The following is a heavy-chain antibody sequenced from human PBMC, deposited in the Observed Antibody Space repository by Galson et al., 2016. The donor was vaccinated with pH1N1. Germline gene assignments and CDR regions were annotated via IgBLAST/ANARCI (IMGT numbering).Heavy chain of an antibody. CDR3: VRPYCGGGTSYPGSG. CDR2: IDPSDSYI. D-gene: IGHD2-15*01. Sequence: QSGAEVKKPGESLRISCETSGYYFSNYWISWVRQMPGKGLEWMGRIDPSDSYINYNPSFEGHVTISVDKSNSTAYLQWASLKTSDTAVYYCVRPYCGGGTSYPGSGWGQGTLVTVSS. J-gene: IGHJ4*02. CDR1: GYYFSNYW. V-gene: IGHV5-10-1*01.